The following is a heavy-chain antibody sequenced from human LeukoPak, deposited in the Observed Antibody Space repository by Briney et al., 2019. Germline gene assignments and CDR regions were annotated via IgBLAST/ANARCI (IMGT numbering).Heavy chain of an antibody. J-gene: IGHJ3*02. Sequence: SETLSLTCAVYGGSFNDHYWSWIRQPPGKGLEWIGEIIHSGSTNYNPSLKSRVTISVDTSKNQFSLKLSSVTAADTAVYYCARCFDYGDIPQAFDIWGQGTMVTVSS. V-gene: IGHV4-34*12. CDR3: ARCFDYGDIPQAFDI. D-gene: IGHD4-17*01. CDR2: IIHSGST. CDR1: GGSFNDHY.